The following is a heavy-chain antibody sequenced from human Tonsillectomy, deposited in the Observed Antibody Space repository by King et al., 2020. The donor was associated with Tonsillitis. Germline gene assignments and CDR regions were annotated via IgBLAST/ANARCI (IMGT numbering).Heavy chain of an antibody. CDR2: ISWNSDRK. V-gene: IGHV3-9*01. J-gene: IGHJ6*01. Sequence: VQLVESGGGLVQPGRSLRLSCAASGFIFDESAMHWVRQAPGKGLEWVSGISWNSDRKGYADSVKGRFTISRDNAKNSLHLQMNSLRAEDTAVYYCAKDVIFLVFGYLLYMDGWGQGTTVTVSS. CDR1: GFIFDESA. D-gene: IGHD3-16*02. CDR3: AKDVIFLVFGYLLYMDG.